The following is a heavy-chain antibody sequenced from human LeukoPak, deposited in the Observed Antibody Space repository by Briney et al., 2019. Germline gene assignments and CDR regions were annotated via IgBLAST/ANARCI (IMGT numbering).Heavy chain of an antibody. D-gene: IGHD1-7*01. J-gene: IGHJ4*02. CDR3: ARVGTGTTFDY. CDR1: GYTFTSYY. V-gene: IGHV1-46*01. CDR2: INPSGGST. Sequence: AASVTVSCKASGYTFTSYYMHWVRQAPGQGLEWMGIINPSGGSTSYAQKFQGRVTMTRDTSTSTVYMELSSLRSEDTAVYYCARVGTGTTFDYWGQGTLVTVSS.